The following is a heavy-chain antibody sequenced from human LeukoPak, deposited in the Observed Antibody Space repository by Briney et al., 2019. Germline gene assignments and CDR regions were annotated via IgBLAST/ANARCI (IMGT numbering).Heavy chain of an antibody. CDR2: IYYSGST. CDR1: GGSISNYY. CDR3: TRSSGWRSPLAY. J-gene: IGHJ4*02. V-gene: IGHV4-59*08. Sequence: SETLSLTCTVSGGSISNYYWSWIRQPPGKGLEWIGYIYYSGSTNYNPSLKSRVTISVDTSKNQFSLKLSSVTAADTAVYYCTRSSGWRSPLAYWGQGTLVTVSS. D-gene: IGHD6-19*01.